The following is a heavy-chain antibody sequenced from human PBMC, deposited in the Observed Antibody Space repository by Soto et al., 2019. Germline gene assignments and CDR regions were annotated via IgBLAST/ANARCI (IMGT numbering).Heavy chain of an antibody. Sequence: PGESLKISCMGSGYRFTNYWIGRVRQMPGKGLEWMGIIYPGDSDARYSPSFQGQVTISADKSINTAYLQWSSLKASDTAMYYCGRHPYGDYDIMDVWGKGPTVTVSS. V-gene: IGHV5-51*01. J-gene: IGHJ6*04. CDR1: GYRFTNYW. CDR2: IYPGDSDA. D-gene: IGHD4-17*01. CDR3: GRHPYGDYDIMDV.